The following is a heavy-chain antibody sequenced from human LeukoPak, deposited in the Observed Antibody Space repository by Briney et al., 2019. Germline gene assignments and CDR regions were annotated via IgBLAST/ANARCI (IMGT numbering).Heavy chain of an antibody. CDR1: GFIFSNE. J-gene: IGHJ4*02. CDR2: ISEHSKST. CDR3: ARARIAAPLLDY. V-gene: IGHV3-48*03. D-gene: IGHD6-13*01. Sequence: GGSLRLSCVASGFIFSNEMNWVRQTPGKGLGWVSYISEHSKSTNYVDSVKGRFTISRDNAKNSLYLQMNSLRVEDTAIYFCARARIAAPLLDYWGQGTLVTVSS.